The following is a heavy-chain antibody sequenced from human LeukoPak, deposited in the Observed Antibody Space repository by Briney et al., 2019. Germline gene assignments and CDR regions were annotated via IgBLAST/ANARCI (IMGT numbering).Heavy chain of an antibody. J-gene: IGHJ4*02. V-gene: IGHV3-21*01. Sequence: GGSLRLSCAASGFTFSSYSMNWVRQAPGKGLEWVSSISSSSSYIYYADSVKGRFTISRDNAKNSLYLQMNSLRAEDTAVYYCARDECTNGVCRKFDYWGQGTLVTVSS. D-gene: IGHD2-8*01. CDR1: GFTFSSYS. CDR3: ARDECTNGVCRKFDY. CDR2: ISSSSSYI.